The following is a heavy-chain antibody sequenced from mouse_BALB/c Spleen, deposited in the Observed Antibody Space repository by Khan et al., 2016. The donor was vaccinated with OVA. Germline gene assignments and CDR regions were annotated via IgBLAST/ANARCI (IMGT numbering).Heavy chain of an antibody. J-gene: IGHJ3*01. CDR2: IWSAGST. D-gene: IGHD2-4*01. Sequence: QMQLEESGPGLVQPSQSLSITCTVSGFSLTNYSVHWVRQSPGKGLEWLGVIWSAGSTDYNAAFISRLTIRKDNSRSQVFFKMNSMQPNDTAILFCARRGYDYGRGALFDYWGQGTLVTVSA. V-gene: IGHV2-2*02. CDR1: GFSLTNYS. CDR3: ARRGYDYGRGALFDY.